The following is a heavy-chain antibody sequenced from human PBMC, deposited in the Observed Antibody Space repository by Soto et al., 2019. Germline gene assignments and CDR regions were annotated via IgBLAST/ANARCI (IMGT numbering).Heavy chain of an antibody. Sequence: GGSLRLSCAASGFTFRSYSMNWVRQAPRKGLEWVSSISGSSSSIYYADSVKGRFTISRDNAKNSLYLQMNSLRAEDTAVFYCVSARGSSWYFDYWGQGALVTVSS. CDR1: GFTFRSYS. CDR3: VSARGSSWYFDY. CDR2: ISGSSSSI. D-gene: IGHD6-13*01. V-gene: IGHV3-21*01. J-gene: IGHJ4*02.